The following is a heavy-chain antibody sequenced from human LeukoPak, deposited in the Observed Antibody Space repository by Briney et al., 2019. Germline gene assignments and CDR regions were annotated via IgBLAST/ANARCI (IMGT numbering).Heavy chain of an antibody. D-gene: IGHD2-21*02. CDR3: ARGSAIRLVTATRNYFDY. Sequence: SETLSLTCAVYGGSFSGYYWSWIRQPPGKGREWIEEINHSGSTNYNPSFKSRVTISVDTSKNPVTLKLSSVNAADTAVYYSARGSAIRLVTATRNYFDYWGQGTLVTVSS. J-gene: IGHJ4*02. V-gene: IGHV4-34*01. CDR2: INHSGST. CDR1: GGSFSGYY.